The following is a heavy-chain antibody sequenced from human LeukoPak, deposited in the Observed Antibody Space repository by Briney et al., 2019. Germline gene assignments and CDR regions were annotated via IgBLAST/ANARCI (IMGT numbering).Heavy chain of an antibody. CDR1: GFTFDDYG. CDR3: ARESGIVGATDAFDI. Sequence: GGSLRLSCAASGFTFDDYGMSWVRQAPGKGLEWVSGINWNGGSTGYADSVKGRFTISRDNAKNSLYLQMNSLRAEDTALYHCARESGIVGATDAFDIWGQGTMVTVSS. J-gene: IGHJ3*02. D-gene: IGHD1-26*01. V-gene: IGHV3-20*01. CDR2: INWNGGST.